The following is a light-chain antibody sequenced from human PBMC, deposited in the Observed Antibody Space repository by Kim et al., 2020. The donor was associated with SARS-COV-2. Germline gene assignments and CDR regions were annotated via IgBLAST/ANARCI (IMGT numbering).Light chain of an antibody. CDR2: NTD. Sequence: ASVGDRVTITCRASQGISNYLAWYQQKPGKAPKLLISNTDTLQSGVPSRFSGSGSETDFSLAISSLQPEDFATYYCQQLNTYPWTFGQGTKVDIK. CDR1: QGISNY. CDR3: QQLNTYPWT. J-gene: IGKJ1*01. V-gene: IGKV1-9*01.